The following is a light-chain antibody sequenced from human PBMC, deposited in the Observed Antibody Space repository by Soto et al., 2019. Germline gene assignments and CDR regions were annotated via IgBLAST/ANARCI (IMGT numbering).Light chain of an antibody. CDR2: DAS. Sequence: EIVLTQSPATLSLSPGERATLSCRASQSVNTYLAWYQQKPGQAPRLLIYDASNRATGIPARFSGSGSGTDFTLTISSLEPEDFAVYYCQQRSNWPPTWTFGQGTKVDI. V-gene: IGKV3-11*01. CDR3: QQRSNWPPTWT. J-gene: IGKJ1*01. CDR1: QSVNTY.